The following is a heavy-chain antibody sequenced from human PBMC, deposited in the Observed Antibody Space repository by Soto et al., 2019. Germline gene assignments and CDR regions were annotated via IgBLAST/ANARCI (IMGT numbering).Heavy chain of an antibody. V-gene: IGHV1-2*04. CDR2: INPNSGGT. D-gene: IGHD2-2*01. CDR3: ARISSASNGWLPDY. CDR1: GYTFTGDY. Sequence: ASVKVSCKASGYTFTGDYMHWVRQAPGQGLEWMGWINPNSGGTNYAQKFQGWVTMTRDTSISTAYMELSRLRSDDTAVYYCARISSASNGWLPDYRAQRTLDTGSS. J-gene: IGHJ4*02.